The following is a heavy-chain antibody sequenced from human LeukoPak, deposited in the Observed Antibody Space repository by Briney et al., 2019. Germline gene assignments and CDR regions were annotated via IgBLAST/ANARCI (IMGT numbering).Heavy chain of an antibody. J-gene: IGHJ4*02. V-gene: IGHV4-34*01. D-gene: IGHD3-3*01. Sequence: SETLSLTGAVYGGSFSGYYWSWIRQPPGKGLEWIGEINHSGSTNYNPSLKSRVTISVDTSKNQFSLKLSSVTAADTAVYYCAGSTIFGVIIRDSWGQGTLVTVSS. CDR3: AGSTIFGVIIRDS. CDR1: GGSFSGYY. CDR2: INHSGST.